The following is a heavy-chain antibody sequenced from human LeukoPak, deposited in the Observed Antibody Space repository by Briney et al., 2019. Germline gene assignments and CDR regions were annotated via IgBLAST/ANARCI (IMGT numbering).Heavy chain of an antibody. J-gene: IGHJ4*02. CDR2: TNGDGSDT. D-gene: IGHD5-18*01. Sequence: GGSLRLSCAASGFTLSNSWMHWVRQAPGQGLMWVSRTNGDGSDTSYADSVKGRFTIPRDSATNTLYLQMNSLRAEDTAIYYCVRDGEYSHGIDFDYWGQGTLVTVSP. V-gene: IGHV3-74*01. CDR3: VRDGEYSHGIDFDY. CDR1: GFTLSNSW.